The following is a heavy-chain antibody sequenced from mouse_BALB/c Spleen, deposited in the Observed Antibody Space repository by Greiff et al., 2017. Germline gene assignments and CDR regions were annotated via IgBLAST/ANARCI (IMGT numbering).Heavy chain of an antibody. D-gene: IGHD1-1*01. V-gene: IGHV5-6*02. CDR1: GFTFSSYG. CDR2: ISSGGSYT. CDR3: ARDYGRRLDY. J-gene: IGHJ2*01. Sequence: EVKLVESGGDLVKPGGSLKLSCAASGFTFSSYGMSWVRQTPDKRLEWVATISSGGSYTYYPDSVKGRFTSSRDNAKNTLYLQMSSLKSEDTAMYNCARDYGRRLDYWGQGTTLTVSS.